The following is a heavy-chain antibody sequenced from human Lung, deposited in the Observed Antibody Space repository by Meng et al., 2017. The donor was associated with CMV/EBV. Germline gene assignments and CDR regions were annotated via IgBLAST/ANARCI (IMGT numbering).Heavy chain of an antibody. Sequence: SETLSLTCTVSGDSMNNYYWNWIRQPPGKGLEWIGYMYYSGSTNYNPSLKSRVIISVDTSNNQFSLILISVTAADTAVYYCARGGRGTAAGQEYWG. D-gene: IGHD6-13*01. CDR1: GDSMNNYY. CDR2: MYYSGST. CDR3: ARGGRGTAAGQEY. J-gene: IGHJ4*01. V-gene: IGHV4-59*01.